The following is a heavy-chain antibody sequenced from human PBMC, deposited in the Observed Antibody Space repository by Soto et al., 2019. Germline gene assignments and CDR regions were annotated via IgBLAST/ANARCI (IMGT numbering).Heavy chain of an antibody. J-gene: IGHJ4*02. CDR3: ARSKSDYDTGAFDY. CDR1: GDSISRSGYY. V-gene: IGHV4-39*01. D-gene: IGHD3-16*01. CDR2: IDDSGSA. Sequence: QLQLQESGPGLVKPSETLSLTCTVSGDSISRSGYYWGWIRQSPRKGLEWIGSIDDSGSAYYSASLKSRVTISVDTSPNQVSLEVNSVTAADASVYYCARSKSDYDTGAFDYWGQGTLVTVSS.